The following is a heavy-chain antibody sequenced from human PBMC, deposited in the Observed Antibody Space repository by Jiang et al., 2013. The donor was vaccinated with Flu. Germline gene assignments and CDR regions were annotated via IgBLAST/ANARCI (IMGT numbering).Heavy chain of an antibody. D-gene: IGHD6-13*01. V-gene: IGHV3-11*06. CDR1: GFTFSDYY. J-gene: IGHJ6*02. Sequence: SCAASGFTFSDYYMSWIRQAPGKGLEWVSYISSSSSYTNYADSVKGRFTISRDNAKNSLYLQMNSLRAEDTAVYYCATVPGAAAAGLETYYYYYGMDVWGQGTTVTVSS. CDR2: ISSSSSYT. CDR3: ATVPGAAAAGLETYYYYYGMDV.